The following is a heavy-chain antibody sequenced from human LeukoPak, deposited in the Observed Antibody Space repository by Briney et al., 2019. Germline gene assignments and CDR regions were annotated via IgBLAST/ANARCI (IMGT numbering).Heavy chain of an antibody. D-gene: IGHD6-6*01. CDR2: INPSGGST. V-gene: IGHV1-46*01. CDR1: GYTFTSYQ. CDR3: ASRVSFSFDY. J-gene: IGHJ4*02. Sequence: GASVKISCKASGYTFTSYQMHWVRQAPEQGLEWMGIINPSGGSTIYAQEFQGRVTMTRDTSTSTVSMELSSLRYEDTAIYYCASRVSFSFDYWGQGTLVTVSS.